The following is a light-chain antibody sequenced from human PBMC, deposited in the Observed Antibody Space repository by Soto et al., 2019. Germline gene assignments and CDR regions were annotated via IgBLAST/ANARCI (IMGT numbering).Light chain of an antibody. CDR1: SSDVGGYNY. Sequence: QSALTQPASVSGSPGQAITISCTGTSSDVGGYNYVSWYQQHPGKAPKLIIYDVSNRPSGVSNRFSGSKSGNTASLTISGLQAEDEADYYCSSYLSSSTLDVVFGGGTKLPVL. CDR3: SSYLSSSTLDVV. V-gene: IGLV2-14*01. J-gene: IGLJ2*01. CDR2: DVS.